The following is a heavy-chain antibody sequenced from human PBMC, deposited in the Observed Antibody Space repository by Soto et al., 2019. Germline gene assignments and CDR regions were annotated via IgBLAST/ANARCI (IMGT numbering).Heavy chain of an antibody. V-gene: IGHV3-30*18. D-gene: IGHD3-10*01. CDR2: ISYDGSNT. CDR1: GFTFSSYV. Sequence: GGSLRLSCAASGFTFSSYVMHWVGPAPGKGLEWVAVISYDGSNTYYADSVKGRFTISRDNSKNTLYLQMNSLRAEDTAVYYCAKEILWFGELWYGMDVWGQGTTVTVSS. J-gene: IGHJ6*02. CDR3: AKEILWFGELWYGMDV.